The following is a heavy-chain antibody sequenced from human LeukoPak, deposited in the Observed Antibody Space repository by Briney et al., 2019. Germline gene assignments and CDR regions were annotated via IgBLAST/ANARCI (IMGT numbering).Heavy chain of an antibody. V-gene: IGHV4-61*02. CDR2: IYTSGST. D-gene: IGHD3-22*01. CDR1: GGSISSGDYY. CDR3: ASGEILYYYDSSGYYGPPAEYFQH. Sequence: PSGTLSLTCAVSGGSISSGDYYWSWIRQPAGKGLEWIGRIYTSGSTNYNPSLKSRVTISVDTSKNQFSLKLSSVTAADTAVYYCASGEILYYYDSSGYYGPPAEYFQHWGQGTLVTVSS. J-gene: IGHJ1*01.